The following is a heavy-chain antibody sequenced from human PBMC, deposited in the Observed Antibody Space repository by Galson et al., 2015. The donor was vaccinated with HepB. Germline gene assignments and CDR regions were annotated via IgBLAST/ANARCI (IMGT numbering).Heavy chain of an antibody. CDR2: IYSGGST. CDR1: GFTVSSNY. J-gene: IGHJ6*02. D-gene: IGHD6-19*01. Sequence: SLRLSCAASGFTVSSNYMSWVRQAPGKGLEWVSVIYSGGSTYYADSVKGRFTIYRDKSKNTLYLQMNSLRAEDTALYYCARAILSLRIAVAGPVYGMDVWCQGTTVTVS. CDR3: ARAILSLRIAVAGPVYGMDV. V-gene: IGHV3-66*01.